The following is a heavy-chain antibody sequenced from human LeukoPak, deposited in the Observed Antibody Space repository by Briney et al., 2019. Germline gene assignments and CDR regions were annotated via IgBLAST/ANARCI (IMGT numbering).Heavy chain of an antibody. CDR3: ARDQQYCSGGSCYSFDDY. CDR1: GGSISSSSYY. CDR2: IYYSGST. Sequence: PSETLSLTCTVSGGSISSSSYYWGWIRQPPGKGLEWIGSIYYSGSTYCNPSLESRVTISVDTSKNQFSLKLSSVTAADTAVYYCARDQQYCSGGSCYSFDDYWGQGTLVTVSS. J-gene: IGHJ4*02. V-gene: IGHV4-39*07. D-gene: IGHD2-15*01.